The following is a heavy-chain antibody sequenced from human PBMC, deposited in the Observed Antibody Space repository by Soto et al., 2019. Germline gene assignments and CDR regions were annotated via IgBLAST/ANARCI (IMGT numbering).Heavy chain of an antibody. J-gene: IGHJ4*02. V-gene: IGHV3-23*01. CDR3: ANWGTGSTYYSFDF. CDR1: GFTFSSYA. D-gene: IGHD1-7*01. Sequence: GGSLRLSCAASGFTFSSYAMSWVRQAPGKGLEWVSAISGSGGSTYYADSVKGRFTISRDNSKNTLYLQMNSLRAEDTAVYYCANWGTGSTYYSFDFWGQGTLVTVSS. CDR2: ISGSGGST.